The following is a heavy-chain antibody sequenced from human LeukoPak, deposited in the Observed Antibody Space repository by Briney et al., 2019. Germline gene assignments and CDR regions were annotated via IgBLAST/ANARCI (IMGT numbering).Heavy chain of an antibody. CDR1: GGSISSYY. Sequence: TSSETLFLTCTVSGGSISSYYWSWIRQPPGKGLEWIGYIYYSGSTNYNPSLKSRVTISVDTSKNQFSLKLSSVTAADTAVYYCARAYYSNYAPYYFDYWGQGTLVTVSS. D-gene: IGHD4-11*01. CDR3: ARAYYSNYAPYYFDY. CDR2: IYYSGST. J-gene: IGHJ4*02. V-gene: IGHV4-59*01.